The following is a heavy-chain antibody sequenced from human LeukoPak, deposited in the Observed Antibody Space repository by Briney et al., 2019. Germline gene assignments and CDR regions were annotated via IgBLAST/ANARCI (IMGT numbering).Heavy chain of an antibody. J-gene: IGHJ6*03. CDR3: ASRYHYYYYYMDV. D-gene: IGHD2-2*02. Sequence: GGSLRLSCAASGFTFSSYGMHWVRQAPGKGLEWVAVISYDGSNKYYADSVKGRFTISRDNSKNTLYLQMNSLRAEDTAVYYCASRYHYYYYYMDVWGKGTTVTVSS. CDR1: GFTFSSYG. CDR2: ISYDGSNK. V-gene: IGHV3-30*19.